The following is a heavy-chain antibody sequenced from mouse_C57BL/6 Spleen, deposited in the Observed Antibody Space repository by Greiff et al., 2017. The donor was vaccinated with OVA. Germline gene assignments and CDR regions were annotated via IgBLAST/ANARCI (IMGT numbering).Heavy chain of an antibody. J-gene: IGHJ3*01. CDR3: AREETGTPFAY. V-gene: IGHV1-76*01. D-gene: IGHD4-1*01. CDR2: IYPGSGNT. Sequence: QVQLQQSGAELVRPGASVKLSCKASGYTFTDYYINWVKQRPGQGLEWIARIYPGSGNTYYNEKFKGKATLTAEKSSSTAYMQLSSLTSEDSAVYFCAREETGTPFAYWGQGTLVTVSA. CDR1: GYTFTDYY.